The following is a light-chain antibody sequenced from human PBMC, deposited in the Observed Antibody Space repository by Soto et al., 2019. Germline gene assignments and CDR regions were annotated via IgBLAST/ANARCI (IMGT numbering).Light chain of an antibody. V-gene: IGKV1-5*01. CDR1: QSVNGW. Sequence: DIQMTQSPSSVSASVGDRVTITCRASQSVNGWLAWYQQKPGKAPKLLISEASSLDSGVPSRFSGSGSGTEYVLSISSLQPEDFATYYCQQYDTYSTFGGGTKVDIK. J-gene: IGKJ4*01. CDR3: QQYDTYST. CDR2: EAS.